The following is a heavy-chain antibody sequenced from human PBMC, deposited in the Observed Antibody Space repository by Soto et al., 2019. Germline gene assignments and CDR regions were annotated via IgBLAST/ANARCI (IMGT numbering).Heavy chain of an antibody. CDR2: IYSSGST. CDR1: GGSIGGSNYF. CDR3: AREFPYYESSDSYFDY. V-gene: IGHV4-39*02. J-gene: IGHJ4*02. D-gene: IGHD3-16*01. Sequence: SETLSLTCTVSGGSIGGSNYFWGWIRQSPGTGLEWLGTIYSSGSTYYNPSLKSRITMSLDTSKNQFSLHLNSVTPEDTAVYYCAREFPYYESSDSYFDYWGQGALVTVSS.